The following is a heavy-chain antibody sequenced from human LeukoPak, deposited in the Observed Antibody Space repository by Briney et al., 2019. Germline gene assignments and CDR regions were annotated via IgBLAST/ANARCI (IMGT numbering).Heavy chain of an antibody. CDR3: ARHEGGSFRPIDC. Sequence: KPSETLSLTCTVSVGSIRNYYWSWFRQPPGKGLEWIGYIYYSGSTNYSPSLKSRVTISVDTSKNQFSLKLTSVTAADTAVYYCARHEGGSFRPIDCWGQGTLVTVSS. D-gene: IGHD1-26*01. J-gene: IGHJ4*02. V-gene: IGHV4-59*08. CDR1: VGSIRNYY. CDR2: IYYSGST.